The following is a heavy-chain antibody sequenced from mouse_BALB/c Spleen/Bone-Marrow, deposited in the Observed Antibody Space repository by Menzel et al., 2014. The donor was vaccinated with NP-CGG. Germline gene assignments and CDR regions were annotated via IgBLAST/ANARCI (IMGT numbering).Heavy chain of an antibody. CDR1: GFTFSSYG. D-gene: IGHD1-1*01. V-gene: IGHV5-6-3*01. J-gene: IGHJ2*01. CDR2: INSNGGST. Sequence: EVQLQESGGGLVQPGGSLKLSCAASGFTFSSYGVSWVRQTPDKRLELVATINSNGGSTYYPDSVKGRFTISRANDKTTLYLQMSSLKSEDPAMYFCAREGYCGNGRSFECRGQGTPRTVSS. CDR3: AREGYCGNGRSFEC.